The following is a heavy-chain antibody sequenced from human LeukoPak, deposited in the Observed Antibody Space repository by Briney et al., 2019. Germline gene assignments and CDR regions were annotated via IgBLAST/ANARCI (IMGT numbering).Heavy chain of an antibody. J-gene: IGHJ3*02. CDR2: IHYSGST. CDR3: AREGSGIVGAPQLADAFDI. V-gene: IGHV4-59*12. Sequence: PSETLSLTCGVSSGSISNYYWSWIRQPPGKGLEWIAYIHYSGSTHYNPSLRSRATISVDTSKNQFSLKLSSVTAADTAVYYCAREGSGIVGAPQLADAFDIWGQGTMVTVSS. D-gene: IGHD1-26*01. CDR1: SGSISNYY.